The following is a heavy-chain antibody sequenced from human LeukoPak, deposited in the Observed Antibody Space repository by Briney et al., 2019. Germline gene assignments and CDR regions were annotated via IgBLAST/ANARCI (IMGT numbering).Heavy chain of an antibody. V-gene: IGHV4-34*01. CDR1: GGSFSGYY. J-gene: IGHJ4*02. CDR2: INHSGST. CDR3: ARNDMVRGVTKYDY. D-gene: IGHD3-10*01. Sequence: SETLSLTCAVYGGSFSGYYWSWVRQPPGKGLEWIGEINHSGSTNYNPSLKSRVTISVDTSKNQFSLKLSSVTAADTAVYYCARNDMVRGVTKYDYWGQGTLVTVSS.